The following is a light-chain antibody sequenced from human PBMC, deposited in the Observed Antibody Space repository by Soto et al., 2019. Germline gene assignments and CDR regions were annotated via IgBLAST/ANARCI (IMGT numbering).Light chain of an antibody. CDR3: QQYNSYWT. Sequence: DIQMTQSPSTLSASVGDRVTITCRASQNVNNCLAWYQQKPGKAPKLLIHKASNLESGVPSRFSGSGSGTVFSHTISSLQPDDFATYYCQQYNSYWTFGQGTKVEIK. CDR2: KAS. V-gene: IGKV1-5*03. J-gene: IGKJ1*01. CDR1: QNVNNC.